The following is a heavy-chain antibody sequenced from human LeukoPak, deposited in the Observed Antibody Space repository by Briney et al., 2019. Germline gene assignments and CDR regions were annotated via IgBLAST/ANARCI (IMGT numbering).Heavy chain of an antibody. D-gene: IGHD3-9*01. Sequence: PGGSLRLSCAASGFTFSSYAMSWVRQAPGKRLEWVSAISGSGGSTYYADSVKGRFTISRDNSKNTLFLQMNSLRPEDTAVFFFAQRPAYDILADYFDYWGQGTLVTVSS. CDR2: ISGSGGST. CDR1: GFTFSSYA. CDR3: AQRPAYDILADYFDY. V-gene: IGHV3-23*01. J-gene: IGHJ4*02.